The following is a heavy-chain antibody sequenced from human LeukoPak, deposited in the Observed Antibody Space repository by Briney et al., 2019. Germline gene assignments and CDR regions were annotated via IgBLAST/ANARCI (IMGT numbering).Heavy chain of an antibody. CDR1: GFTFSSYW. J-gene: IGHJ4*02. V-gene: IGHV3-7*01. D-gene: IGHD3-22*01. CDR3: ASDRDYYDSSGYLFDY. Sequence: GGSLRLSCAASGFTFSSYWMSWVRQAPGKGLEWVASIKQDGSEKYYVDSVKGRFTISRDNAKNSLYLQMNSLRAEDTAVYYCASDRDYYDSSGYLFDYWGQGTLVTVSS. CDR2: IKQDGSEK.